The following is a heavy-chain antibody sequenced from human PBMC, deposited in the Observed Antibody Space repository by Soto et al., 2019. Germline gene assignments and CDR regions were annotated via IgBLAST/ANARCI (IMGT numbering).Heavy chain of an antibody. CDR1: GFFLKTNRVG. J-gene: IGHJ4*02. CDR2: IYWDDDK. V-gene: IGHV2-5*02. Sequence: KRAVKVTIIYICCGFFLKTNRVGVGWIRQPPGKALEWLALIYWDDDKRYSPSLKNRLTITKDTSKNQVVLTLTNMDPADTATYYCAYRAATSGESYWVLETLVTVS. D-gene: IGHD1-26*01. CDR3: AYRAATSGESY.